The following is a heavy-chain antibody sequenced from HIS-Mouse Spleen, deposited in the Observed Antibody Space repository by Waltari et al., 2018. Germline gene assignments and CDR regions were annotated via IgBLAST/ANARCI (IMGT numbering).Heavy chain of an antibody. D-gene: IGHD7-27*01. J-gene: IGHJ3*02. V-gene: IGHV3-30*18. CDR2: ISYDGSNK. Sequence: QVQLVESGGGVVQPGRSLRLSCAASGFTFSSYGMHWVRQAPGKGLEWVAVISYDGSNKYYADSVKGRFTISRDNSKNTLYLQMNSLRAEDTAVYYCAKEGRGWGGAGDAFDIWGQGTMVTVSS. CDR1: GFTFSSYG. CDR3: AKEGRGWGGAGDAFDI.